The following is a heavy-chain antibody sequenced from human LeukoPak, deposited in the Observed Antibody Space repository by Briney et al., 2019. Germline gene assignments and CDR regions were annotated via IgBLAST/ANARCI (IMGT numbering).Heavy chain of an antibody. CDR1: GYTFTGYY. CDR2: ISAYNGNT. CDR3: ARVRVNRRDPPDY. J-gene: IGHJ4*02. Sequence: ASVKVSCKASGYTFTGYYMNWVRQAPGQGLEWMGWISAYNGNTNYAQKLQGRVTMTTDTSTSTAYMELRSLRSDDTAVYYCARVRVNRRDPPDYWGQGTLVTVSS. D-gene: IGHD1-14*01. V-gene: IGHV1-18*04.